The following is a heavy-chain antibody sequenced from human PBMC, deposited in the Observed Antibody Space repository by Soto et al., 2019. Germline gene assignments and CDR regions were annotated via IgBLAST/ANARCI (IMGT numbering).Heavy chain of an antibody. V-gene: IGHV1-58*02. J-gene: IGHJ6*03. D-gene: IGHD3-3*01. CDR3: AAVFGVVYGYYYRDV. CDR2: IVVGSGTT. Sequence: QMQLVQSGPEVKKPGTSVKVSCKASGFTFTSSAMQWVRQALGQRLEWIGWIVVGSGTTNYAQKLQERVTITRNMYTSTAYRELSSLRSEDTAVYYCAAVFGVVYGYYYRDVWGKGTTVTVSS. CDR1: GFTFTSSA.